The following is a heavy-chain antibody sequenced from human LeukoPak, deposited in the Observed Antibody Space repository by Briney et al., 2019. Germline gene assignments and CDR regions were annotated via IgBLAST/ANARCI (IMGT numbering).Heavy chain of an antibody. CDR2: INEDETGT. J-gene: IGHJ4*01. CDR1: GFAFSSSW. CDR3: SPIFYAPDY. V-gene: IGHV3-74*01. D-gene: IGHD5/OR15-5a*01. Sequence: PGGSLRLSCAASGFAFSSSWMHWVRQAPGRGLVWASRINEDETGTSYADSVKGRFTISRDNAKNTLYLQMNSLRVEDTAVYYCSPIFYAPDYWGQGTQVTVSS.